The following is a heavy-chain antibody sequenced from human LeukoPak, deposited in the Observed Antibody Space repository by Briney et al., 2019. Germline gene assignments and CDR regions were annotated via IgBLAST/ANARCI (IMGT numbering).Heavy chain of an antibody. CDR1: GYTFTSYG. J-gene: IGHJ1*01. Sequence: ASVKLFCKSSGYTFTSYGISWVRQAPGQGLEWMGWISAYNGNTNYAQKLQGRVTMTTDTSTSTAYMELRSLRSDDTAVYYCARDGYNYPVYFQHWGQGTLVTVSS. CDR2: ISAYNGNT. CDR3: ARDGYNYPVYFQH. V-gene: IGHV1-18*01. D-gene: IGHD5-24*01.